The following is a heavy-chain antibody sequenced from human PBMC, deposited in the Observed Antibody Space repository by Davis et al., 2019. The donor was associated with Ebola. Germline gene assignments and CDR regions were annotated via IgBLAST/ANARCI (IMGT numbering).Heavy chain of an antibody. D-gene: IGHD3-10*01. V-gene: IGHV4-59*01. Sequence: SETLSLTCAVYGGSFSGYYWSWIRQLPGKGLEWIWYIYYSGSTNYNPSLKSRVTISVDTSKNQFSLKLSSVTAADTAVYYCARWGDYYGSGSYYRAHYYGMDVWGQGTTVTVSS. CDR3: ARWGDYYGSGSYYRAHYYGMDV. CDR2: IYYSGST. J-gene: IGHJ6*02. CDR1: GGSFSGYY.